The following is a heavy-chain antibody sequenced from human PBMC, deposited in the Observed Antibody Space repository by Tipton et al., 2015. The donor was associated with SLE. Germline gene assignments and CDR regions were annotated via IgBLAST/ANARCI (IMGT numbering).Heavy chain of an antibody. CDR1: GFTFSSFE. Sequence: LRLSCAASGFTFSSFEMSWVRQAPGKRLEWIGYIYSTLSTNYNPSLQNRVTISVDTSKNQFSLKLSSVTAADTAVYYCGKYDYDSTGVQAVHYWGEGTLVTVTS. J-gene: IGHJ4*02. CDR2: IYSTLST. V-gene: IGHV4-59*01. CDR3: GKYDYDSTGVQAVHY. D-gene: IGHD3-22*01.